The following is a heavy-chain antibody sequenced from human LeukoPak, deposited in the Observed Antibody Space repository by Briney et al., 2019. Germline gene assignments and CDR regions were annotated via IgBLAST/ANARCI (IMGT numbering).Heavy chain of an antibody. CDR1: GFTFSSYS. D-gene: IGHD1-26*01. CDR2: ITASGTAM. V-gene: IGHV3-48*02. J-gene: IGHJ4*02. CDR3: ASSGSYRFDY. Sequence: GGSRRLSGAASGFTFSSYSMNWVRQAPGKGLEWVSHITASGTAMFYAVSVKGRFTISRDNAKNTLYLQMNSLRDEDTAVYYCASSGSYRFDYWGQGTLVTVSS.